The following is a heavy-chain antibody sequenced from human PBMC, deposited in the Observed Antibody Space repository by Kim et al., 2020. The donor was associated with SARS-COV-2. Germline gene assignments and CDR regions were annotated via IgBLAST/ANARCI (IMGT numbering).Heavy chain of an antibody. Sequence: GGSLRLSCAASGFTFSSYGMHWVRQAPGKGLEWVAVIWYDGSNKYYADSVKGRFTISRDNSKNTLYLQMNSLRAEDTAVYYCARAYCSGGSCYPRDAFDIWGQGTMVTVSS. J-gene: IGHJ3*02. CDR2: IWYDGSNK. D-gene: IGHD2-15*01. CDR3: ARAYCSGGSCYPRDAFDI. V-gene: IGHV3-33*01. CDR1: GFTFSSYG.